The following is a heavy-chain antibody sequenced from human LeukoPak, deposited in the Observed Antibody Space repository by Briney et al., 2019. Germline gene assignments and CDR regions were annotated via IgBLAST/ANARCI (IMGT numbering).Heavy chain of an antibody. CDR1: GGSFSGYY. V-gene: IGHV4-34*01. CDR3: ARGRYSYGPQNYGYMDV. Sequence: SETLSLTCAVYGGSFSGYYWSWIRQPPGKGLEWIGEINHSGSTNYNPSLKSRVTISVDTSKNQFSLKLSSVTAADTAVYYCARGRYSYGPQNYGYMDVWGKGTTVTISS. CDR2: INHSGST. J-gene: IGHJ6*03. D-gene: IGHD5-18*01.